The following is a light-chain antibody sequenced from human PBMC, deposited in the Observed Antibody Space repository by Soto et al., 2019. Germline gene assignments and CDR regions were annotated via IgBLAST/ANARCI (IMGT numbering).Light chain of an antibody. CDR1: QSVSSN. V-gene: IGKV3-15*01. CDR2: GAS. J-gene: IGKJ2*01. CDR3: QQYNNWPPYT. Sequence: EIVMTQSTATLSVSPGERATLSSRASQSVSSNLAWYQQKPGQAPRLLIYGASTRATGIPARFSGSGSGTEFTLTISSLQSEDFAVYYCQQYNNWPPYTFGQGNKLEIK.